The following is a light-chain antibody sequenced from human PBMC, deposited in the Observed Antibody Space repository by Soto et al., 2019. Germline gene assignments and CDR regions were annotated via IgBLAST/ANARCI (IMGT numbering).Light chain of an antibody. V-gene: IGLV1-47*01. Sequence: QAVVTQPPSASGTPGQRVTISCSGSNSNIGRNYVYWYQQLPGTSPQLLIYRDNQRPSGVPDRFSGSKSGTSASLAISGLRSEDEADYYCAAWDDSLRGYVFGTGTKLTVL. CDR2: RDN. CDR1: NSNIGRNY. CDR3: AAWDDSLRGYV. J-gene: IGLJ1*01.